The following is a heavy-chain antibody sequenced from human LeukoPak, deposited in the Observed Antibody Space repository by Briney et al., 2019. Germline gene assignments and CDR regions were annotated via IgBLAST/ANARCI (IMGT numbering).Heavy chain of an antibody. CDR1: GFTFSSYE. V-gene: IGHV3-48*03. Sequence: GGSLRLSCAASGFTFSSYEMNWVRQAPGKGLEWVSYISSGSTIYYADSVKGRFTISRDNAKNLLYLQMNSLSAEDTAVFYCARDGGKNSYYYYGMDVWGQGTTVTVSS. CDR2: ISSGSTI. J-gene: IGHJ6*02. CDR3: ARDGGKNSYYYYGMDV. D-gene: IGHD3-16*01.